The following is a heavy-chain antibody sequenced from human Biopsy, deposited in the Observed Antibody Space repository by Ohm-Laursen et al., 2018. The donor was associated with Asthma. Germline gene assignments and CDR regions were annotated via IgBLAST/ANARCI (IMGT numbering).Heavy chain of an antibody. V-gene: IGHV3-30*03. J-gene: IGHJ4*02. D-gene: IGHD6-19*01. CDR2: ISYDGSNK. CDR3: ARDSSGSHFDY. Sequence: SLRLSCAASRFNFRSYGMHWVRQAPGKGLEWLAIISYDGSNKVYADSVRGRFTIARDNSKNTMYLQMNSLRVDDTGVYYCARDSSGSHFDYWGQGTLVTVSS. CDR1: RFNFRSYG.